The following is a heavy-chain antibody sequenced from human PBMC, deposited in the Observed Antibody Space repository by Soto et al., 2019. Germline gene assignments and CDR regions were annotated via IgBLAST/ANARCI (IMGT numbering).Heavy chain of an antibody. CDR1: GRSITSYY. Sequence: PSGPLSLTCPVPGRSITSYYWSWIRQPPGKGLDWIRYIYYSGSTNYHPSLKSRVTISVDTAKNQFALKLSSVTAADTAVYYCARVGWGIAAAGTLFDYWGQGTLVTVSS. D-gene: IGHD6-13*01. CDR2: IYYSGST. V-gene: IGHV4-59*12. J-gene: IGHJ4*02. CDR3: ARVGWGIAAAGTLFDY.